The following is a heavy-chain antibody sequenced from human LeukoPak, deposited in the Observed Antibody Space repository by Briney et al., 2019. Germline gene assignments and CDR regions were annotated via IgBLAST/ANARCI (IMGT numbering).Heavy chain of an antibody. V-gene: IGHV3-30*04. J-gene: IGHJ3*02. CDR1: GFTFSSYI. Sequence: GGSLRLSCAASGFTFSSYIIHWVRQAPGKGLEWVAVISYDGTDKYYADSVKGRFTISRDISKNTLYVQMNSLRAEDTAVYYCARGSFGAGVGATMDDACDIWGQGTMVTVSS. D-gene: IGHD1-26*01. CDR3: ARGSFGAGVGATMDDACDI. CDR2: ISYDGTDK.